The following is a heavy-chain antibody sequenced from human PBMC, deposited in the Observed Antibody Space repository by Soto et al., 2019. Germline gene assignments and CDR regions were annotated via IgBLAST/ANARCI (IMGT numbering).Heavy chain of an antibody. D-gene: IGHD2-15*01. J-gene: IGHJ6*02. CDR1: GGTFSSYA. CDR2: IIPIFGTA. V-gene: IGHV1-69*13. Sequence: ASVKVSCKASGGTFSSYAISWVRQAPGQGLEWMGGIIPIFGTANYAQKFQGRVTITADESTSTAYMELSSLRSEDTAVYYCARVNATPYYYYGMDVWGQGTTVTVSS. CDR3: ARVNATPYYYYGMDV.